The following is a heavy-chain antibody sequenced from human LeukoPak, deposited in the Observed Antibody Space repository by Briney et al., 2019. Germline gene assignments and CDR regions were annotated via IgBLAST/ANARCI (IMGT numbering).Heavy chain of an antibody. CDR2: INPSGGST. Sequence: ASVKVSCKASGYTFISYYMHWVRQAPGQGLEWMGIINPSGGSTRYAQKFQGRVTITADESTSTAYMELSSLRSEDTAVYYCARDTFVGIAVAADTFYYYGMDVWGQGTTVTVSS. CDR3: ARDTFVGIAVAADTFYYYGMDV. J-gene: IGHJ6*02. D-gene: IGHD6-19*01. CDR1: GYTFISYY. V-gene: IGHV1-46*01.